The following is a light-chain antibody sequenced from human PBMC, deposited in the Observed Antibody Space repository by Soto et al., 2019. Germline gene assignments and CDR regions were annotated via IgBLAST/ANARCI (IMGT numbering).Light chain of an antibody. CDR3: LSYTITSVLV. Sequence: QSALTQPASVSGSPGQSITISCTGTSSDVGGYNYVSWYQQHPGKAPKLMIYEVSNRPSGVSNRFSGSKSANTASLTISGLQTEDEADYYCLSYTITSVLVFGGGTQLTVL. J-gene: IGLJ3*02. CDR1: SSDVGGYNY. CDR2: EVS. V-gene: IGLV2-14*01.